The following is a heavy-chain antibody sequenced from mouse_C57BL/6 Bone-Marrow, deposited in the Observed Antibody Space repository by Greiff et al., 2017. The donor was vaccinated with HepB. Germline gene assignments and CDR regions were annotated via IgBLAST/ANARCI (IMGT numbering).Heavy chain of an antibody. CDR1: GFTFSDYG. D-gene: IGHD4-1*01. J-gene: IGHJ1*03. CDR3: ASSGTPPYWYFDV. V-gene: IGHV5-17*01. Sequence: DVQLQESGGGLVKPGGSLKLSCAASGFTFSDYGMHWVRQAPEKGLEWVAYISSGSSTIYYADTVKGRFTISRDNAKNTLFLQMTSLRSEDTAMYYCASSGTPPYWYFDVWGTGTTVTVSS. CDR2: ISSGSSTI.